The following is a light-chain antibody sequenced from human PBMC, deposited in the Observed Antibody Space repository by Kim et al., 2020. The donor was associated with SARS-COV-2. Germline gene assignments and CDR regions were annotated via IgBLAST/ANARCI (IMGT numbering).Light chain of an antibody. V-gene: IGLV1-51*01. CDR3: ATWDTKQTPYWL. CDR2: DND. J-gene: IGLJ3*02. Sequence: QSVLTQPPSISAAPGQKVTISCSGLGNNSVSWYRQLPGTAPKLLISDNDRRPSGIPDRFSGSKSGTSATLVIIGLQTGDEADYYCATWDTKQTPYWLFGGGTKVTVL. CDR1: GNNS.